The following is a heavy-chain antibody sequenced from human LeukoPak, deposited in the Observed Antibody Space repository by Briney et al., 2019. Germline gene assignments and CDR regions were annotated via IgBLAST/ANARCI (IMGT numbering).Heavy chain of an antibody. D-gene: IGHD3-10*01. J-gene: IGHJ4*02. CDR2: ISGDGGST. CDR1: GFTFDDYA. Sequence: GGSLRLSCAASGFTFDDYAMHWVRQAPGKGLEWVSLISGDGGSTYYADSVKGRFTISRDNSKNSLYLQMNSLRTEDTALYYCAKGVAWFGELNYFDYWGQGTLVTVSS. V-gene: IGHV3-43*02. CDR3: AKGVAWFGELNYFDY.